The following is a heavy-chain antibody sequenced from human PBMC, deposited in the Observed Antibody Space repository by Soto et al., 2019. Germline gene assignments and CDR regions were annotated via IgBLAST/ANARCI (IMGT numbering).Heavy chain of an antibody. D-gene: IGHD5-18*01. CDR1: GYSFTSYW. J-gene: IGHJ5*02. CDR2: IYPGDSDT. V-gene: IGHV5-51*01. CDR3: ARQGDTAMVNDWFDP. Sequence: RGESLKISCKGSGYSFTSYWIGWVRQMPGKGLEWMGIIYPGDSDTRYSPSFQGQVTISADKSISTAYLQWSSLKASDTAMYYCARQGDTAMVNDWFDPWGQGTLVTVPS.